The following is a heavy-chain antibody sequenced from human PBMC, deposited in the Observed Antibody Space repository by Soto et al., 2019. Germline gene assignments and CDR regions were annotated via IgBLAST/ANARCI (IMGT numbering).Heavy chain of an antibody. CDR1: GGSFSGYY. Sequence: SETLSLTCAVYGGSFSGYYWSWIRQPPGKGLEWIGEINHSGSTNYNPSLKSRVTISVDTSKNQFSLKLSSVTAADTAVYYCARPGRQRAFNSVADVWGQGTTVTVSS. J-gene: IGHJ6*02. V-gene: IGHV4-34*01. D-gene: IGHD6-25*01. CDR2: INHSGST. CDR3: ARPGRQRAFNSVADV.